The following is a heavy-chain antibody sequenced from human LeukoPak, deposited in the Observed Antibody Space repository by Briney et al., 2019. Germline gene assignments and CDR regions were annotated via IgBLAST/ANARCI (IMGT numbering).Heavy chain of an antibody. CDR1: GLTVNNNY. Sequence: GGSLRLSYAASGLTVNNNYMNWVRQAPGKGLEWVSALYIGGNTYYADSVRGRFTISRDNSKNALYLQMNSLRAEDAAIYYCMTAAGYNFGQYWGQGTLVTVSS. J-gene: IGHJ4*02. V-gene: IGHV3-53*01. D-gene: IGHD5-18*01. CDR2: LYIGGNT. CDR3: MTAAGYNFGQY.